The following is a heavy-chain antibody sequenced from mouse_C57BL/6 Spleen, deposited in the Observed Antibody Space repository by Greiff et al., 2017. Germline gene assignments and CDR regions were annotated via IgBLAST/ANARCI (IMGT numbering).Heavy chain of an antibody. CDR3: ARDEDGSSSFAY. J-gene: IGHJ3*01. Sequence: VQLQESGPELVKPGASVKISCKASGYAFSSSWMNWVKQRPGKGLEWIGRIYPGDGDTNYNGKFKGKATLTADKSSSTAYMQLSSLTSEDSAVYFCARDEDGSSSFAYWGQGTLVTVSA. CDR1: GYAFSSSW. D-gene: IGHD1-1*01. V-gene: IGHV1-82*01. CDR2: IYPGDGDT.